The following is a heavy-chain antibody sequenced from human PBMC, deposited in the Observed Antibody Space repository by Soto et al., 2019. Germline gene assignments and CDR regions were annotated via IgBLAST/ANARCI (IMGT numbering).Heavy chain of an antibody. Sequence: ASVKVSCKASGYSFTDYHIHWVRQAPGQGLEWLGRINPKSGGTSTAQKFQRWVTMTTDTSISTASMELTRLTADDTAIYYCARGDSTDCSNGVCSFFYNHDMDVWGQGTTVTSP. D-gene: IGHD2-8*01. CDR3: ARGDSTDCSNGVCSFFYNHDMDV. CDR2: INPKSGGT. J-gene: IGHJ6*02. CDR1: GYSFTDYH. V-gene: IGHV1-2*04.